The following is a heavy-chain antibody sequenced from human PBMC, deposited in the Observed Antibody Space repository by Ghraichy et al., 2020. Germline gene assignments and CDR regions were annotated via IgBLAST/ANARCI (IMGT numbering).Heavy chain of an antibody. V-gene: IGHV3-74*01. CDR2: INSDGSRT. D-gene: IGHD5-18*01. CDR3: ARVGVETSMVLDY. J-gene: IGHJ4*02. CDR1: GFTLSNYW. Sequence: GGSLRLSCAASGFTLSNYWMHWVRQAPGKGLVWVSRINSDGSRTNYADSVKGRFTISRDKAKNTVYLQMDSLRADDTAVYYCARVGVETSMVLDYWGQGTLVTVSS.